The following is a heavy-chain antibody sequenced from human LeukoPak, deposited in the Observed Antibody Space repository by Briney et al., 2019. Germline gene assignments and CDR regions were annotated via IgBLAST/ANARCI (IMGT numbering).Heavy chain of an antibody. V-gene: IGHV3-30-3*01. J-gene: IGHJ6*02. CDR2: ISYDGSNK. D-gene: IGHD3-3*01. CDR1: GFTFSSYA. CDR3: ARGIRFLEWLLRDYYYYGMDV. Sequence: PGGSLRLSCAASGFTFSSYAMHWVRQAPGKGLEWVAVISYDGSNKYYADSVKGRFTISRDNSKNTLYLQMNRLRDEDTAVYYCARGIRFLEWLLRDYYYYGMDVWGQGTTVTVSS.